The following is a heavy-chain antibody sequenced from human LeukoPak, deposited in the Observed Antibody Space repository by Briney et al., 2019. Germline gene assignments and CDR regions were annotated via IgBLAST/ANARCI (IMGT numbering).Heavy chain of an antibody. J-gene: IGHJ3*02. CDR1: GFTFSSYE. D-gene: IGHD2-15*01. CDR3: ARDSIVDGAFDI. Sequence: PGGSLRLSCAASGFTFSSYEMNWVRQAPGKGLEWVSYISSRGTTIYNADSVKGRFTISRDNAKNSLYLQMNSLRAEDTAVYCCARDSIVDGAFDIWGQGTMVTVSS. CDR2: ISSRGTTI. V-gene: IGHV3-48*03.